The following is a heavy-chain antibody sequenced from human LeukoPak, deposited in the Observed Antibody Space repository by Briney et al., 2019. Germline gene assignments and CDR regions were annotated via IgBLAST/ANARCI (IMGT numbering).Heavy chain of an antibody. V-gene: IGHV3-48*01. CDR1: RFTFSTYS. CDR2: IGSSGSTI. CDR3: ARHRYPTPGIDY. J-gene: IGHJ4*02. D-gene: IGHD4-23*01. Sequence: GGSLRLSCAASRFTFSTYSMNWVRQAPGKRLEWVSYIGSSGSTIYYADSVKGRFTISRDNAKNSLFLQINSLRAEDTAVYYCARHRYPTPGIDYWGQGTLVTVSS.